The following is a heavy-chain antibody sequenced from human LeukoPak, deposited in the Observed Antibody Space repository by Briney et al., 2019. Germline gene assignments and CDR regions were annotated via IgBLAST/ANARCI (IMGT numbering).Heavy chain of an antibody. D-gene: IGHD6-19*01. CDR3: ARTNRIAVAGTDY. V-gene: IGHV4-59*05. CDR2: IYYSGST. CDR1: GGSISSYY. Sequence: SSETLSLTCTVSGGSISSYYWSWIRQPPGKGLEWIGSIYYSGSTYYNPSLKSRVTISVDTSKNQFSLKLSSVTAADTAVYYCARTNRIAVAGTDYWGQGTLVTVSS. J-gene: IGHJ4*02.